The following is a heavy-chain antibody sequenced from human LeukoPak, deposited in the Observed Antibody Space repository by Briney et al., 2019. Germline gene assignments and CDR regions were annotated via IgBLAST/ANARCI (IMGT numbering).Heavy chain of an antibody. J-gene: IGHJ5*02. Sequence: GESLKISCKCSGFDFTAYGIAWVRQMPGKGLEWMGNIYPGGSNGRYSPSFQGQVTMSADKSITTVYLQWSSLTASDTAMDYCARPTAMGRPGDSWGQGPLATASS. CDR1: GFDFTAYG. V-gene: IGHV5-51*01. D-gene: IGHD5-18*01. CDR3: ARPTAMGRPGDS. CDR2: IYPGGSNG.